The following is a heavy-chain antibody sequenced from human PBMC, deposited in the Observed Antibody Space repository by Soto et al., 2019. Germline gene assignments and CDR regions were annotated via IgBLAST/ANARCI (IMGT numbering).Heavy chain of an antibody. Sequence: QVQLVQSGAEVKKPGSSVKVSCKASGGTFSSYVISWVRQAPGQGLEWMGGIIPMYGTVNYAQRFQDRVTITADTFASTAYMELSSLRSDDTAVYYCARDLGACSGGSCRYNWFDPWGQGTLVTVSS. CDR1: GGTFSSYV. CDR3: ARDLGACSGGSCRYNWFDP. D-gene: IGHD2-15*01. V-gene: IGHV1-69*06. CDR2: IIPMYGTV. J-gene: IGHJ5*02.